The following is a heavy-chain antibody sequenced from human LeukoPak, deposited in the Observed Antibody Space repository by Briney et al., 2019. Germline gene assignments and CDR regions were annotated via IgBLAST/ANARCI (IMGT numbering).Heavy chain of an antibody. D-gene: IGHD3-10*01. CDR1: GFTFSSYE. CDR2: ISSSGSTI. J-gene: IGHJ4*02. CDR3: AKDMKYYGSGSPYYFDY. Sequence: PGGSLRLSCAASGFTFSSYEMNWVRQAPGKGLEWVSYISSSGSTIYYADSVKGRFTISRDNAKNSLYLQMNSLRAEDTAVYYCAKDMKYYGSGSPYYFDYWGQGTLVTVSS. V-gene: IGHV3-48*03.